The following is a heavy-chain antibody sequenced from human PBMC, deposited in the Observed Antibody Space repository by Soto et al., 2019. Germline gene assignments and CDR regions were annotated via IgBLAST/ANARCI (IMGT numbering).Heavy chain of an antibody. CDR1: GDSISSGNYY. V-gene: IGHV4-30-4*01. J-gene: IGHJ5*02. CDR2: IYFSGST. D-gene: IGHD3-3*01. Sequence: SETLSLTCTVSGDSISSGNYYWSWLRQPPGKGLEWIGYIYFSGSTYYNPSLKSRITISVDTSKNQFSLKLSSVTAADTAVYYCARLYYDATEIWFDPWGQGXLVTVSS. CDR3: ARLYYDATEIWFDP.